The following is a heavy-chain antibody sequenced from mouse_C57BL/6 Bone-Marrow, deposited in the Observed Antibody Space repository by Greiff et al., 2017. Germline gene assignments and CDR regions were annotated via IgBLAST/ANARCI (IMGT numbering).Heavy chain of an antibody. CDR3: TREGYGNFAWFAY. V-gene: IGHV1-15*01. J-gene: IGHJ3*01. D-gene: IGHD2-10*02. CDR1: GYTFTDYE. Sequence: QVTLKVSGAELVRPGASVTLSCKASGYTFTDYEMHWVKQTPVHGLEWIGAIDPETGGTTYNQKFKGKAILTADKSSSTAYMELRSLTSEDSAVYYCTREGYGNFAWFAYWGQGTLATVSA. CDR2: IDPETGGT.